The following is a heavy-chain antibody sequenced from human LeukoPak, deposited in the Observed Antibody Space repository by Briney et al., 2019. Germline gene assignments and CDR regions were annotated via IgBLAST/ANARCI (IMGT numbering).Heavy chain of an antibody. J-gene: IGHJ4*02. D-gene: IGHD5/OR15-5a*01. CDR1: GYTFTGYY. Sequence: ASVKVSCKASGYTFTGYYMHWVRQAPGQGLEWMGWINPNSGGTNYAQKLQDRVTMTTDTSTSTAYMELRSLRSDDTAVYYCARDSTDYWGQGTLVTVSS. V-gene: IGHV1-2*02. CDR3: ARDSTDY. CDR2: INPNSGGT.